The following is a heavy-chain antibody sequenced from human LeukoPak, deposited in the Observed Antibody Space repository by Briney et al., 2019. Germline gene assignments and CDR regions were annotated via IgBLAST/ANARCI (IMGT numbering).Heavy chain of an antibody. J-gene: IGHJ5*02. Sequence: ASVKVSCKASGGTFSSYAISWVRQAPGQGLEWMGGIIPIFGTANYAQKFQGRVTITADESTSTAYMELSSLRSEDTAVYYCARGIGGHNRFDPWGQGTLVTVSS. V-gene: IGHV1-69*13. CDR2: IIPIFGTA. CDR3: ARGIGGHNRFDP. D-gene: IGHD2-15*01. CDR1: GGTFSSYA.